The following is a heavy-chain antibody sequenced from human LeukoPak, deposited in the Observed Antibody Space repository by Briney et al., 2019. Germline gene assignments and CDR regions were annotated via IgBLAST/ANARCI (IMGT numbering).Heavy chain of an antibody. V-gene: IGHV4-39*01. CDR1: GDSISSSSYY. CDR3: AINSGWENYYYYYYMDV. D-gene: IGHD6-19*01. CDR2: LYYSGST. J-gene: IGHJ6*03. Sequence: PAETLSLTCTVSGDSISSSSYYWGWIRQPPGKGLEWIGSLYYSGSTYYNPSLKSRVTISVDTSKNQCSLNLSSVTAADTAVYYCAINSGWENYYYYYYMDVWGKGTTVTVSS.